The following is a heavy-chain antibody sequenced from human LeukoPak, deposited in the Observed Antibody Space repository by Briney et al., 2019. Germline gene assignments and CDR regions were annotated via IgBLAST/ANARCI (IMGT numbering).Heavy chain of an antibody. Sequence: QASETLSLTCAVSGGSISSTNWWSWVRQPPGQGLEWIGEIYHTGSANFNPSLEGRVTISVDKSKNHFSLNLSSVTAADTAVYYCATISVAPSGDYYFATDVRGQGTTVTVSS. CDR2: IYHTGSA. CDR1: GGSISSTNW. J-gene: IGHJ6*02. D-gene: IGHD6-19*01. V-gene: IGHV4-4*02. CDR3: ATISVAPSGDYYFATDV.